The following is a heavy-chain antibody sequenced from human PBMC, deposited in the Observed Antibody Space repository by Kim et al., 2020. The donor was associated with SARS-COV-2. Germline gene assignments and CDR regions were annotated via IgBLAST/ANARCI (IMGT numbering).Heavy chain of an antibody. CDR3: ARDRQLVSPYYYYGMDV. D-gene: IGHD6-13*01. CDR1: GFTFSSYS. J-gene: IGHJ6*01. CDR2: ISSSSSTI. Sequence: GGSLKLSCAASGFTFSSYSMNWVRQAPGKGLEWVSYISSSSSTIYYADSVKGRFTISRDNAKNSLYLQMNSLRDVDTAVYYCARDRQLVSPYYYYGMDV. V-gene: IGHV3-48*02.